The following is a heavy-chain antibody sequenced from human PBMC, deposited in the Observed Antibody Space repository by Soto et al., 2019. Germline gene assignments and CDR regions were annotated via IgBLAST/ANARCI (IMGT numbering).Heavy chain of an antibody. J-gene: IGHJ5*02. V-gene: IGHV1-18*01. CDR1: GYTFTSYG. Sequence: GPSVKVSCKASGYTFTSYGISWVRQAPGQGLEWMGWISAYNGNTNYAQKLQGRVTMTTDTSTSTAYMELRSLRSDDTAVYYCARDVGGYCSGGSCYSDNWFDPWGQGTLVTVSS. CDR2: ISAYNGNT. D-gene: IGHD2-15*01. CDR3: ARDVGGYCSGGSCYSDNWFDP.